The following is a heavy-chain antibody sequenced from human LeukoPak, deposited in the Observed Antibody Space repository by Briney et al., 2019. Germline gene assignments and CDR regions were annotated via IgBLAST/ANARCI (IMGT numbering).Heavy chain of an antibody. D-gene: IGHD5-24*01. CDR2: ISGSGGST. J-gene: IGHJ3*02. CDR3: AKDAKLGMATMYSFDT. CDR1: GFTFSTYA. Sequence: KPGGSLRLSCAASGFTFSTYAMSWVRQAPGKGLEWVSGISGSGGSTYYADSVKGRFTISRDNSKSSLYLQMNSLRAEDTAVYYCAKDAKLGMATMYSFDTWGQGTKVTVSS. V-gene: IGHV3-23*01.